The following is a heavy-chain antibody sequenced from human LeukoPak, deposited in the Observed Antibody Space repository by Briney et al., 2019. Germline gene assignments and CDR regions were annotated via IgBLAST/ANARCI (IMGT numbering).Heavy chain of an antibody. CDR1: GFTFDDYA. V-gene: IGHV3-43D*03. D-gene: IGHD3-10*01. Sequence: GGSLRLSCAASGFTFDDYAMHWVRQAPGKGLEWVSLISWDGGSTYYADSVKGRFTISRDNSKNSLYLQMNSLRAEDTALYYCAKVYGSGSDYYYYGMDVWGQGTTVTVSS. CDR3: AKVYGSGSDYYYYGMDV. CDR2: ISWDGGST. J-gene: IGHJ6*02.